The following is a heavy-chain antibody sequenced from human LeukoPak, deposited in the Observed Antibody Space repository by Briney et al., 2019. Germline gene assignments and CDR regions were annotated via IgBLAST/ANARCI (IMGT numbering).Heavy chain of an antibody. J-gene: IGHJ4*02. CDR2: ISYDGSNK. Sequence: GGSLRLSCAASGFTFSSSAMHWVRQAPDKGLEWVAVISYDGSNKYYADSVKGRFTISRDNSKNTLYLQMNSLRADDTAVYYCAREARAPNSDYWGQGTLVTVSS. CDR3: AREARAPNSDY. CDR1: GFTFSSSA. V-gene: IGHV3-30-3*01.